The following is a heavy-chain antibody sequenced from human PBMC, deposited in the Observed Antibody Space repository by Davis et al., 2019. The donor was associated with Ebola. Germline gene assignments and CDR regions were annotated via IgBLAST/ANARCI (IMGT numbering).Heavy chain of an antibody. Sequence: GESLKISCKGSGYSFTNYWISWVRQMPGRGLEWMGIVYPYDSDTRYSPSFQGQVTISADKSISTAYLQWSSLKASDTAMYYCARHTTPYQLLSDWFDPWGQGTLVTVSS. V-gene: IGHV5-51*01. CDR3: ARHTTPYQLLSDWFDP. CDR2: VYPYDSDT. D-gene: IGHD2-2*01. J-gene: IGHJ5*02. CDR1: GYSFTNYW.